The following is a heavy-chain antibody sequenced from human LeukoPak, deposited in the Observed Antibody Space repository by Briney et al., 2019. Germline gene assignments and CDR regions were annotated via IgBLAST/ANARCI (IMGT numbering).Heavy chain of an antibody. CDR3: ARERYCSGGSCYYYYGMDV. V-gene: IGHV1-18*01. CDR1: GYTFTSYG. Sequence: GASLKVSCKASGYTFTSYGISWVRQAPGQGLEWMGWISAYNGNTNYAQKLQGRVTMTTDASTSTAYMELRSLRSDDTAVYYCARERYCSGGSCYYYYGMDVWGQGTTVTVSS. CDR2: ISAYNGNT. J-gene: IGHJ6*02. D-gene: IGHD2-15*01.